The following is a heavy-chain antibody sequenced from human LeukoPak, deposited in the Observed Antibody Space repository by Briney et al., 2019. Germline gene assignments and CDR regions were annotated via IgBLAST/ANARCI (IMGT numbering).Heavy chain of an antibody. J-gene: IGHJ4*02. CDR3: ARMGPGSGSFL. Sequence: KTGGSLRLSCAASGFTFSSYSMNWVRQAPGKGLEWVSSISSSSSYIYYADSVKGRFTISRDNAKNSLYLQMNSLRAEDTAVYYCARMGPGSGSFLWGQGTLVTVPS. D-gene: IGHD3-10*01. CDR2: ISSSSSYI. V-gene: IGHV3-21*01. CDR1: GFTFSSYS.